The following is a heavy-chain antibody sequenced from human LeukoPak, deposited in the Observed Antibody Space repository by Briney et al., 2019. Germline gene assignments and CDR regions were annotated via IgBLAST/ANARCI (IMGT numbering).Heavy chain of an antibody. CDR1: GLTFSNTW. D-gene: IGHD3-10*01. CDR2: INGDGSVK. V-gene: IGHV3-7*01. J-gene: IGHJ4*02. Sequence: PGGSLRLSCAASGLTFSNTWMAWVRQVPGKELEWVANINGDGSVKYHVDSVKGRFAISKDNARNSLYLQMNSLRAEDTAIYYCARDPAFGALDYWGPGTHVTVSS. CDR3: ARDPAFGALDY.